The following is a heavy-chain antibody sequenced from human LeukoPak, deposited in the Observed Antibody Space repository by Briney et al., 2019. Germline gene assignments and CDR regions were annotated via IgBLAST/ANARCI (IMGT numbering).Heavy chain of an antibody. J-gene: IGHJ5*02. CDR2: IYHSGST. Sequence: SETLSLTCTVSGYSISSGYYWGWIRPPPGKGLEWIGSIYHSGSTYYNPSLKSRVTISVDTSKNQFSLKLSSVTAADTAVYYCARSQWLEAWGQGTLVTVSS. CDR3: ARSQWLEA. CDR1: GYSISSGYY. V-gene: IGHV4-38-2*02. D-gene: IGHD6-19*01.